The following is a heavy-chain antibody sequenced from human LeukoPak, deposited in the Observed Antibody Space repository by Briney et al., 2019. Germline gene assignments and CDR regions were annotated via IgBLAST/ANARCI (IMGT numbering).Heavy chain of an antibody. Sequence: SETLSLTCAVYGGSFSGYYWSWIRQPPGKGLEWIGEINHSGSTYYNPSLKSRVTIPVDTSKNQFSLKLSSVTAADTAVYYCARHLDMVRGVILYYFDYWGQGTLVTVSS. V-gene: IGHV4-34*01. CDR2: INHSGST. CDR3: ARHLDMVRGVILYYFDY. D-gene: IGHD3-10*01. CDR1: GGSFSGYY. J-gene: IGHJ4*02.